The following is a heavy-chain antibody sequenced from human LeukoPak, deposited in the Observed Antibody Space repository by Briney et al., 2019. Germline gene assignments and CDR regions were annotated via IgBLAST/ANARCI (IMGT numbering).Heavy chain of an antibody. CDR1: GFTFSSYW. D-gene: IGHD6-13*01. V-gene: IGHV3-74*01. CDR3: ARSAPAGFSYYSYYMDV. CDR2: INSDGSST. Sequence: GGSLRLSCAASGFTFSSYWMHWVRQAPGKGLLWVSRINSDGSSTTYADSVKGRFTISRDNAKNTVYLQMNSLRAEDTAVYYCARSAPAGFSYYSYYMDVWGKGTTVTISS. J-gene: IGHJ6*03.